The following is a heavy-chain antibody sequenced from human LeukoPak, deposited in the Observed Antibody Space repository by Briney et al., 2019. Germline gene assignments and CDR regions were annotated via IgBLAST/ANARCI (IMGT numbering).Heavy chain of an antibody. CDR1: GFTFSSYG. CDR2: ISYDGSNK. CDR3: AKDGELG. J-gene: IGHJ4*02. V-gene: IGHV3-30*18. D-gene: IGHD1-26*01. Sequence: GGPLRLSCAASGFTFSSYGMHWVRQAPGKGLEWVAVISYDGSNKYYADSVKGRFTISGDNSKNTLYLQMSSLRAEDTAVYYCAKDGELGWGQGTLVTVSS.